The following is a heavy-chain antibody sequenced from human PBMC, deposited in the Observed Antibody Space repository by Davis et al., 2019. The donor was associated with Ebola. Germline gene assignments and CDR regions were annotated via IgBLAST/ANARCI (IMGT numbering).Heavy chain of an antibody. CDR2: INPSGGST. CDR3: ARDLVSPIYDYIARYYGMDV. D-gene: IGHD3-16*01. Sequence: ASVKVSCKASGYTFTSYYMHWVRQAPGQGLEWMGIINPSGGSTSYAQKFQGRVTMTRDMSTSTVYMELSSLRSEDTAVYYCARDLVSPIYDYIARYYGMDVWGQGTTVTVSS. J-gene: IGHJ6*02. CDR1: GYTFTSYY. V-gene: IGHV1-46*01.